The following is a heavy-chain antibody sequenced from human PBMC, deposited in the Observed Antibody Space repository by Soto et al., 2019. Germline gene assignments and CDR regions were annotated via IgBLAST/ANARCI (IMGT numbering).Heavy chain of an antibody. J-gene: IGHJ4*02. V-gene: IGHV3-48*01. CDR2: ISSSSSTI. Sequence: GGSLRLSCAASGFTFSSYSMNWVRQAPGKGLEWVSYISSSSSTIYYADSVKGRFTISRDNAKNSLYLQMNSLRAEDTAVYYCARDLGTTIDYSGQGTLVTVST. D-gene: IGHD1-26*01. CDR1: GFTFSSYS. CDR3: ARDLGTTIDY.